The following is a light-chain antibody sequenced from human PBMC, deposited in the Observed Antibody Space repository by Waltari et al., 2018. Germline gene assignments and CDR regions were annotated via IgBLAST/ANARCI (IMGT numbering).Light chain of an antibody. J-gene: IGKJ1*01. CDR2: VAS. V-gene: IGKV3-20*01. CDR3: QHYVRLPAT. CDR1: QSVSRA. Sequence: EIVLTQSPGSLSSSPGARVTLSCRASQSVSRALAWYQQKPGQAPRLLIFVASNRATGIPDRFSGSGSETDFSLTISRLEPEDFAVYYCQHYVRLPATFGRGTKVEIK.